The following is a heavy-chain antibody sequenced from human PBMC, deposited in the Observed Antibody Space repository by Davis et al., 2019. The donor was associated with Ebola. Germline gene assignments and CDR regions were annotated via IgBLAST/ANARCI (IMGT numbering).Heavy chain of an antibody. D-gene: IGHD5-18*01. J-gene: IGHJ4*02. CDR1: GYTFNSYY. V-gene: IGHV1-46*02. Sequence: AASVKVSCKASGYTFNSYYIHWVRQAPGQGLEWMGIINPSGGSTTYAQKFQGRVTMTRDTSTRTVYMELSSLRSEDTAVYYCARGTRDTAMWGQGTLVTVSS. CDR3: ARGTRDTAM. CDR2: INPSGGST.